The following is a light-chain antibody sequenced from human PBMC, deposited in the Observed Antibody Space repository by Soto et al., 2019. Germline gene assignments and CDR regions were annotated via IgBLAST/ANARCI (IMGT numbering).Light chain of an antibody. Sequence: DIVLTHSPATLSLSPCERATLTFSASQSVSSFLAWYQQKPGQARRLLIYGASIRATGIPARFSGSGSGTDFTLTISSLEPEDFAVYYCQQRSNWPPWTFGQGTKVDIK. V-gene: IGKV3-11*01. CDR1: QSVSSF. J-gene: IGKJ1*01. CDR3: QQRSNWPPWT. CDR2: GAS.